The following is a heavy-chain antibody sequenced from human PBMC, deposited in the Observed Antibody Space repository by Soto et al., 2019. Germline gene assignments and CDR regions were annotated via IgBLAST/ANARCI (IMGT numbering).Heavy chain of an antibody. Sequence: PSETLSLTCAVSGASISSDNRWTGVRQPPGEGLEWIGEISQSGTTKYNPSLASRVTISVDKSKNQFSLRLTSMTAADTAVYYCAKKVPAALRLYYFFGLDVWGQGTTVTVSS. D-gene: IGHD2-15*01. J-gene: IGHJ6*02. CDR3: AKKVPAALRLYYFFGLDV. CDR1: GASISSDNR. CDR2: ISQSGTT. V-gene: IGHV4-4*02.